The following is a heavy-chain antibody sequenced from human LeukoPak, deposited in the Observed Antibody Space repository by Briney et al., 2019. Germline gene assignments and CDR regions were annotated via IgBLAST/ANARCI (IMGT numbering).Heavy chain of an antibody. D-gene: IGHD3-10*01. Sequence: GGSLRLSCAASGFTFSSYAMSWVRQAPGKGLEWVSAISGRGGSTYYADSVKGRFTSSRDNSKNTLYLQMNSLRAEDTAVYYCAKDGEVHITMVRGVIMYFDYWGQGTLVTVSS. J-gene: IGHJ4*02. V-gene: IGHV3-23*01. CDR1: GFTFSSYA. CDR3: AKDGEVHITMVRGVIMYFDY. CDR2: ISGRGGST.